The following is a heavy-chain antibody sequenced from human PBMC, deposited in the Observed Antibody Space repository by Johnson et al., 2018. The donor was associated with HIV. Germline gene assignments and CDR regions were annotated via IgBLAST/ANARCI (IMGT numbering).Heavy chain of an antibody. J-gene: IGHJ3*02. CDR1: GFSFSDYY. CDR2: ITSSGSTL. D-gene: IGHD3-10*01. V-gene: IGHV3-11*04. Sequence: QVQLVESGGGLVNPGGSLRLSCAASGFSFSDYYMSWIRQAPGKGLEWVSYITSSGSTLYYADSVKGRFTISRDNAKNSMSLQMNILTAEDTAVYYCARAPEVRVNDAFGIWGQGTMVTVAS. CDR3: ARAPEVRVNDAFGI.